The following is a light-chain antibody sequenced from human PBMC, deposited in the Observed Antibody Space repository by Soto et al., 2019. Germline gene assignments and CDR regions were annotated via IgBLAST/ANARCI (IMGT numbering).Light chain of an antibody. CDR1: QGISSY. V-gene: IGKV1-9*01. J-gene: IGKJ5*01. CDR3: QQLNTLPFT. Sequence: HFTRAGSSLSSSVGDSVTITCRAIQGISSYLAWYQQKPGKAPKLMIYEASTLQSGVPSRFSGSGSGTEFTLTISGLLPEDFATYHCQQLNTLPFTFGQGTRLEIK. CDR2: EAS.